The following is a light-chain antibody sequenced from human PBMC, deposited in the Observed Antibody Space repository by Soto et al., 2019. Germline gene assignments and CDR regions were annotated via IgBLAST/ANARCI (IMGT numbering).Light chain of an antibody. V-gene: IGKV3-11*01. CDR3: QLSQQRSSWPPIA. CDR2: DAS. CDR1: QSVSSY. Sequence: ENGLTQWPATVPLSTGKRATLSCRASQSVSSYLAWYQQKPGQAPRLLIYDASTRATGIPERFSGSGSGTDFTLSISSLEPEDFAVYYCQLSQQRSSWPPIAFGQGTRLEIK. J-gene: IGKJ5*01.